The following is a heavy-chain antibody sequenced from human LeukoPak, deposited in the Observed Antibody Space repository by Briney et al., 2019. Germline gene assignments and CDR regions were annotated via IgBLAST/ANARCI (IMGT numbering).Heavy chain of an antibody. CDR3: AKSLTVIRPCDY. Sequence: ASVKVSCKASGYTFTGYYMHWVRQAPGQGLEWIGWINPHRGDTSHPQKFQAKVTMTRDTSISTAYMELSQLRSDDTAVYFCAKSLTVIRPCDYWPQGTLDTVPS. J-gene: IGHJ4*02. CDR2: INPHRGDT. CDR1: GYTFTGYY. D-gene: IGHD4-11*01. V-gene: IGHV1-2*02.